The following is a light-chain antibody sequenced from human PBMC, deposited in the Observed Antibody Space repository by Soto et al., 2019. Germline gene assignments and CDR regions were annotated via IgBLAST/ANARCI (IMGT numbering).Light chain of an antibody. J-gene: IGKJ1*01. CDR2: GAS. V-gene: IGKV3-15*01. CDR3: QQYNNWPPWT. CDR1: QSVSSN. Sequence: EIVMTQSPATPSVSPGERATLSCRASQSVSSNLAGYQQKPGQAPRLLIYGASTRATGIPARFSGSGSGTEFTLTISSLQSEDFAFYYCQQYNNWPPWTLAQGPRVDIK.